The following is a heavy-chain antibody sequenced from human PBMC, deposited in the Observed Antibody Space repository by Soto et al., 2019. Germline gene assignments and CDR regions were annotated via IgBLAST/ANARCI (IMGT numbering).Heavy chain of an antibody. CDR2: IYWNDDK. CDR3: VHSIHPTIHAPWYYYYYGMDV. V-gene: IGHV2-5*01. Sequence: SGPTLVNPTQTLTLTCTFSGFSLSTSGVGVGWIRQPPGKALEWLALIYWNDDKRYSPSLKSRLTITKDTSKNQVVLTMTNMDPVDTATYYCVHSIHPTIHAPWYYYYYGMDVWGQGTTVTVSS. J-gene: IGHJ6*02. D-gene: IGHD1-1*01. CDR1: GFSLSTSGVG.